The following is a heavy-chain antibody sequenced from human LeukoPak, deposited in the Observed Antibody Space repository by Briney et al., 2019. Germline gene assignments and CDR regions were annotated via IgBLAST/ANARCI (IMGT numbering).Heavy chain of an antibody. D-gene: IGHD3-10*01. CDR2: ISYDGSNE. CDR1: GFPFSGYA. J-gene: IGHJ4*02. Sequence: GRSLRLSCAASGFPFSGYAMHWARQAPGKGLEWVAVISYDGSNEYYADSVKGRFTISRDNSKNTLYLQMNSLSVEDTAVYYCARVGYYASGPFSYFDYWGQGTLVTVSS. CDR3: ARVGYYASGPFSYFDY. V-gene: IGHV3-30-3*01.